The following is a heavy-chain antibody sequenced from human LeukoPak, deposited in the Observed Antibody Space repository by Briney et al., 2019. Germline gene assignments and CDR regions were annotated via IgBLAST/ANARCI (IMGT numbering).Heavy chain of an antibody. CDR1: GFTFDDYA. V-gene: IGHV3-43*02. CDR3: AKDIGGYSFAADY. D-gene: IGHD5-18*01. CDR2: ISGDGGIT. Sequence: GGSLRLSXAASGFTFDDYAMHWVRQGPGKGLEWVSLISGDGGITYYADSMKGRFTIYRDNSKNSLYLQMNSLRTEDTALYYCAKDIGGYSFAADYWGQGTLVTVSS. J-gene: IGHJ4*02.